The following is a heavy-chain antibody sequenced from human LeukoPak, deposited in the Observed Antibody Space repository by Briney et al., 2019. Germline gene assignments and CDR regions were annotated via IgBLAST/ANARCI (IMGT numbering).Heavy chain of an antibody. Sequence: SQTLSLTCTVSGCSISSGGYYWSWLRRHPGKGLEWIVYIYYSGSTYYNPSLKRRVTISIDTSKNQFSLKLSSVTAADTAVYYCARAPRSMREATSHFDYWGQGTLVTVSS. CDR1: GCSISSGGYY. J-gene: IGHJ4*02. CDR3: ARAPRSMREATSHFDY. CDR2: IYYSGST. D-gene: IGHD5-12*01. V-gene: IGHV4-31*03.